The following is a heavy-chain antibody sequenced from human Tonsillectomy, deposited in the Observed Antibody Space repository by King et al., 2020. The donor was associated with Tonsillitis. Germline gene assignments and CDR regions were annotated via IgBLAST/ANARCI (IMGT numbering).Heavy chain of an antibody. CDR2: IRPYNGRT. Sequence: QLVQSGAEVKKPGASVKVSCKTSGYTFSTFGISWLRQAPGQGLEWLGWIRPYNGRTNYAQKIQGRVTMTTDTSTNTAYMELRSLTSDDTAVYYCARETGEFSNSSPGPFNWFGPWGQGTLVTVSS. J-gene: IGHJ5*02. CDR3: ARETGEFSNSSPGPFNWFGP. D-gene: IGHD6-6*01. V-gene: IGHV1-18*01. CDR1: GYTFSTFG.